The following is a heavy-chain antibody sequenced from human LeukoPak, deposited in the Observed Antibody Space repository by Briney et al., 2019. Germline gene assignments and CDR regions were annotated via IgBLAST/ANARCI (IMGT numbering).Heavy chain of an antibody. V-gene: IGHV3-23*01. Sequence: GGSLRLSCAASGFTFSSYAMSWVRQAPGKGLEWVSAISGSGGSTYYADSVKGRFTISRDNSKNTLYLQMNSLRAEDTAVYYCAKLPITDYGDYVGDRGTFDYWGQGTLVTVSS. CDR3: AKLPITDYGDYVGDRGTFDY. D-gene: IGHD4-17*01. CDR1: GFTFSSYA. J-gene: IGHJ4*02. CDR2: ISGSGGST.